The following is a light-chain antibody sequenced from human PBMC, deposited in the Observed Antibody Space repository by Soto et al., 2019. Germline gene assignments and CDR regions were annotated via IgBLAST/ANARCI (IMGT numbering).Light chain of an antibody. V-gene: IGKV1-5*01. CDR2: DAS. Sequence: DIQMTQSPSTLSASVGDRVTITCRASQSISSWLAWYQRKPGKAPKFLIYDASSLESGVPSRFSGSGSGTDFTLTISSLHPDDFATYYCQQYNSYPYTFGQGTKLEIK. CDR1: QSISSW. CDR3: QQYNSYPYT. J-gene: IGKJ2*01.